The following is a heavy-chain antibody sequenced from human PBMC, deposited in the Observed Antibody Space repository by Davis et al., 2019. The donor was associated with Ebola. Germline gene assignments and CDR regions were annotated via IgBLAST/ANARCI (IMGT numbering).Heavy chain of an antibody. CDR1: GGSFSGYY. CDR2: INHSGST. V-gene: IGHV4-34*01. CDR3: AKGWGPYYYYGMDV. D-gene: IGHD3-16*01. J-gene: IGHJ6*02. Sequence: SETLSLTCAVYGGSFSGYYWSWIRQPPGKGLEWIGEINHSGSTNYNPSLKSRVTISVDTSKNQFSLKLSSVTAADTAVYYCAKGWGPYYYYGMDVWGQGTTVTVSS.